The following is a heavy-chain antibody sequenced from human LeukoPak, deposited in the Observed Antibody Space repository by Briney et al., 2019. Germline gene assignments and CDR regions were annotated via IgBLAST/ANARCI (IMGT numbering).Heavy chain of an antibody. Sequence: GASVKVSCKASGYTFTSYGISWVRQATGQGLEWMGWISAYNGNTNYAQKLQGRVTMTTDTSTSTAYMELRSLRSDDTAVYYCARDQGGSSGWFYYYYYGMDVWGQGTTVTVSS. D-gene: IGHD6-19*01. CDR3: ARDQGGSSGWFYYYYYGMDV. J-gene: IGHJ6*02. CDR2: ISAYNGNT. V-gene: IGHV1-18*01. CDR1: GYTFTSYG.